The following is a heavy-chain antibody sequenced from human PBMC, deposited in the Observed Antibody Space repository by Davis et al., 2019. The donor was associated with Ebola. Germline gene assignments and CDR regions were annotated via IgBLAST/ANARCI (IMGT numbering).Heavy chain of an antibody. D-gene: IGHD5-18*01. CDR2: INHNSGGT. J-gene: IGHJ3*02. V-gene: IGHV1-2*05. Sequence: ASVTVSCKASGYTFTGYYMHWVRQAPGQGLEWMGRINHNSGGTNYAQKFQGRVTMTRDTSISTAYMELSRLRSDDTVVYYCAREDTAMGRDAFDIWGQGTMVTVSS. CDR3: AREDTAMGRDAFDI. CDR1: GYTFTGYY.